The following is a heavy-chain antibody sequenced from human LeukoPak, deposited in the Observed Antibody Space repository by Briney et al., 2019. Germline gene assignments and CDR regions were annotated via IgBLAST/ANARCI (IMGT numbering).Heavy chain of an antibody. D-gene: IGHD6-19*01. V-gene: IGHV3-64*01. J-gene: IGHJ4*02. CDR3: ASSRSPSGWYRFDY. CDR2: ISSNGGST. Sequence: PGGSLRLSCAASGFTFSSYAMHWVRQAPGKGLEYVSAISSNGGSTYYANSVKGRFTISRDNSKNTLYLQMGSLRAEDMAVYYCASSRSPSGWYRFDYWGQGTLVTVSS. CDR1: GFTFSSYA.